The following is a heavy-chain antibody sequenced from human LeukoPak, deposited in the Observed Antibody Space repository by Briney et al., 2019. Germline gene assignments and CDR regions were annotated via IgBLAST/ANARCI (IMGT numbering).Heavy chain of an antibody. D-gene: IGHD3-3*01. Sequence: GGSLRLSCAASGFTFDDYGMSWVRHAPGKGLEWVSGINWNGGSTNYADSVKGRFTISRDNAKNSLYLQMNSLRAEDTALYYCARVPLIQFLERRYYFDYWGQGTLVTVSS. CDR3: ARVPLIQFLERRYYFDY. CDR2: INWNGGST. CDR1: GFTFDDYG. V-gene: IGHV3-20*04. J-gene: IGHJ4*02.